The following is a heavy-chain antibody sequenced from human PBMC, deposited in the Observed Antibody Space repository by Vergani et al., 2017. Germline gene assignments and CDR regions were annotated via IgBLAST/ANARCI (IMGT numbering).Heavy chain of an antibody. V-gene: IGHV3-33*01. CDR1: GFTFSSYG. CDR2: IWYDGSNK. J-gene: IGHJ6*02. Sequence: QVQLVESGGGVVQPGRSLRLSCAASGFTFSSYGMHWVRQAPGKGLEWVAVIWYDGSNKYYADSVKGRFTISRDNSKNTLYLQMNSLRAEDTAVYYCARAGKFNYYYGMDVWGQGTTVTVSS. CDR3: ARAGKFNYYYGMDV.